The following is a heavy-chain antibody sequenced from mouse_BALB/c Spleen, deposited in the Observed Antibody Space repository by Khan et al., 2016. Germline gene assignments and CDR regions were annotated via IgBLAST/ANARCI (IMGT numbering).Heavy chain of an antibody. CDR1: GYSITSGYF. Sequence: EVQLQESGPGLVKPSQSLSLTCSVTGYSITSGYFWNWIRQFPGNILEWMGYISYDGSNNYNPSLKNRISITRDTSNNQFFLKLNSVTTEDTATDYCARGGTIPYAMDYWGQGTSVTVSS. V-gene: IGHV3-6*02. CDR3: ARGGTIPYAMDY. CDR2: ISYDGSN. J-gene: IGHJ4*01.